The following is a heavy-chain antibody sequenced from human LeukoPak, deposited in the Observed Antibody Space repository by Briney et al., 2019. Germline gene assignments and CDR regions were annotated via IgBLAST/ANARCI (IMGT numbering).Heavy chain of an antibody. CDR1: GYTFTGYY. J-gene: IGHJ6*03. Sequence: ASVKVSCKASGYTFTGYYMHWVRQAPGQGLEWMGWINPNSGGTNYAQKFQGRVTMTRDTSISTAYMELSRLRSDDTAVYYCARAVASNHYYYYMDVWGKGTTVTVSS. D-gene: IGHD2-15*01. CDR2: INPNSGGT. V-gene: IGHV1-2*02. CDR3: ARAVASNHYYYYMDV.